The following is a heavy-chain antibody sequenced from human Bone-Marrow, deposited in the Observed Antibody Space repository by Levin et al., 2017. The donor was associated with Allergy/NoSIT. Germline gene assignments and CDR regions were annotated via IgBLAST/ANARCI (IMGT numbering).Heavy chain of an antibody. CDR3: ARNRGGNSSWSRCLDF. CDR2: IFHSGST. CDR1: GDSLSGRNW. Sequence: PSETLSLTCAVSGDSLSGRNWWSWIRQPPGQGLEWIGEIFHSGSTNYNPSLNGRAPLSLDKSKGQYSLTLKSMTAADTAIYYCARNRGGNSSWSRCLDFWGQGTPVTVSS. D-gene: IGHD2/OR15-2a*01. V-gene: IGHV4-4*02. J-gene: IGHJ4*02.